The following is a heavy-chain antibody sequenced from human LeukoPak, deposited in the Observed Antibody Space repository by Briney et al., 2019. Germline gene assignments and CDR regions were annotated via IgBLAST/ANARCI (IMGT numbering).Heavy chain of an antibody. CDR3: VRGKKNWNDGAFDI. D-gene: IGHD1-1*01. V-gene: IGHV4-59*01. Sequence: PSETLSLTCTVSGGSISSYYWSWIRQPPGKGLEWIGYIYYSGSTNYNPSLKSRVTISVDTSKNQFSLKLSSVTAADTAVYYCVRGKKNWNDGAFDIWGQGTMVTVSS. CDR2: IYYSGST. J-gene: IGHJ3*02. CDR1: GGSISSYY.